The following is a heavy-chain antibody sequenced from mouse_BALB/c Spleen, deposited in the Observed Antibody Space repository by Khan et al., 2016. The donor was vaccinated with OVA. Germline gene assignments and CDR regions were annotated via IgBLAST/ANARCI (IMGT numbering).Heavy chain of an antibody. J-gene: IGHJ3*01. D-gene: IGHD2-4*01. V-gene: IGHV5-6*01. Sequence: EVELVESGGDLVKPGGSLKLSCAASGFTFSNYGMSWVRQIPDKRLEWVATINSDGTYTYYPDSVKGRFTISRNNAKNTLYLEMSSLKSEDTATYYCTRKDYYDYDPFPYWGQGTLVTVSA. CDR2: INSDGTYT. CDR1: GFTFSNYG. CDR3: TRKDYYDYDPFPY.